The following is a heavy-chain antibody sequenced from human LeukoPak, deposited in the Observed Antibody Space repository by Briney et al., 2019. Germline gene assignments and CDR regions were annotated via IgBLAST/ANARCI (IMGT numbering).Heavy chain of an antibody. Sequence: SQTLSLTCTVSGDSISNYYWSWIRQPAGKGLEWIGRIYTSGSTNYNPSLKSRVTISVDTSKNQFSLKLSSVTAADTAVYYCARDPTAAGTSLFDYWGQGTLVTVSS. D-gene: IGHD6-13*01. CDR3: ARDPTAAGTSLFDY. V-gene: IGHV4-4*07. J-gene: IGHJ4*02. CDR1: GDSISNYY. CDR2: IYTSGST.